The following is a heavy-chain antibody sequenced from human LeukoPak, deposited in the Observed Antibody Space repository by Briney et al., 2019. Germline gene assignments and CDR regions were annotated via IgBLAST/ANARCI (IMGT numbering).Heavy chain of an antibody. Sequence: GGSLRLSCAASGFTFSSYSMNWVRQAPGKGLEWVSSISSSSSYIYYADSVKGRFTISRDNAKNSLYLQMNSLRAEDTAVYYCARDKKTLWTTAFNPSNNWFDPWGQGTLVTVSS. J-gene: IGHJ5*02. V-gene: IGHV3-21*01. D-gene: IGHD4-11*01. CDR3: ARDKKTLWTTAFNPSNNWFDP. CDR1: GFTFSSYS. CDR2: ISSSSSYI.